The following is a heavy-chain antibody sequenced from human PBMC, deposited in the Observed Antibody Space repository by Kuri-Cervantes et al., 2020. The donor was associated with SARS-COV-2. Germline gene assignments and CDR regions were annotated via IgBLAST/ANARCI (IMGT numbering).Heavy chain of an antibody. CDR3: ARHGWFRGGYSGYDLSDYYYYYMDV. J-gene: IGHJ6*03. Sequence: GGSLRLSCAASGFIFSNYWMTWVRQAPGRGLEWVANIKQDGSEEFYVDSVEGRFTISRDNAKKSLFLQMNNLRAEDTAVYYCARHGWFRGGYSGYDLSDYYYYYMDVWGKGTTVTVSS. CDR1: GFIFSNYW. V-gene: IGHV3-7*01. D-gene: IGHD5-12*01. CDR2: IKQDGSEE.